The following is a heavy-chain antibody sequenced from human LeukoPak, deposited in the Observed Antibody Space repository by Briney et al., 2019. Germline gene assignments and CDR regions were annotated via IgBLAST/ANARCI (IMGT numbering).Heavy chain of an antibody. CDR3: ARDRVAVDY. Sequence: LSLTCAVYGGSLSGYYWSWIRQPPGKGLEWVSYISSSGSTIYYADSVKGRFTISRDNAKNSLYLQMNSLRAEDTAVYYCARDRVAVDYWGQGTLVTVSS. J-gene: IGHJ4*02. V-gene: IGHV3-11*04. D-gene: IGHD6-19*01. CDR2: ISSSGSTI. CDR1: GGSLSGYY.